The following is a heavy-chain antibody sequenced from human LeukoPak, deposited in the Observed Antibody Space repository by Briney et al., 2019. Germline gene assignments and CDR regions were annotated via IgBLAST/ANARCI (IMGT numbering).Heavy chain of an antibody. CDR2: IWHDGSHK. CDR3: AREIFGSGSYPEF. CDR1: GFAFNTYA. V-gene: IGHV3-33*01. D-gene: IGHD3-10*01. Sequence: GRSLRLSCAASGFAFNTYAMHWVRQAPGQGPEWVALIWHDGSHKFYSNSVRGQFTISRDNSKNTVSLQMNNLRPEDTAVYYCAREIFGSGSYPEFWGQGTLVTVSS. J-gene: IGHJ4*02.